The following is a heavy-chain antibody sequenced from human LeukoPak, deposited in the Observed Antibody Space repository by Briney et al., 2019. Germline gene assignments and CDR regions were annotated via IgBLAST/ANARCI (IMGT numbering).Heavy chain of an antibody. V-gene: IGHV1-2*02. J-gene: IGHJ6*03. CDR3: ARRYRRWGSNYYYYYMDV. Sequence: GASVKVSCKASGYTFTAYHIHWVRQAPGQGLEWVGWVNPNSGGTNWAQKFQGRVTMTRDTSISTAYMELSRLTSDDTAVYYCARRYRRWGSNYYYYYMDVWGEGTTVTVPS. CDR1: GYTFTAYH. CDR2: VNPNSGGT. D-gene: IGHD3-16*02.